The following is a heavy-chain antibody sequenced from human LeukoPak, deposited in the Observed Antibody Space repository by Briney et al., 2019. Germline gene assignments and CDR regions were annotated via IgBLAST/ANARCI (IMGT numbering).Heavy chain of an antibody. Sequence: SVKVSCKASGGTFSSYAISWVRQAPGQGLEWMGGIIPIFGTANYAQKFQGRVTITADESTSTAYMELSSLRSEDTAVYYCARYWFGELSLGMDVWGEGTTVTVSS. D-gene: IGHD3-10*01. V-gene: IGHV1-69*13. CDR2: IIPIFGTA. CDR1: GGTFSSYA. CDR3: ARYWFGELSLGMDV. J-gene: IGHJ6*04.